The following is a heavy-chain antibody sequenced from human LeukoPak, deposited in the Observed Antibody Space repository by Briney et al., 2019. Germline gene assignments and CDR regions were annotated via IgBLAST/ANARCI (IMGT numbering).Heavy chain of an antibody. D-gene: IGHD3-22*01. CDR3: ARDRYDSSHYYHY. CDR1: STTFASHG. V-gene: IGHV3-48*01. Sequence: PGPSLSLSRAASSTTFASHGTDSARQHGGNGLEWHSYVSRSSIILYYADSVKGRFTISRDNAKNSLYLQMNSLRSEDTAVYYCARDRYDSSHYYHYWGQGTLVTVSA. CDR2: VSRSSIIL. J-gene: IGHJ4*02.